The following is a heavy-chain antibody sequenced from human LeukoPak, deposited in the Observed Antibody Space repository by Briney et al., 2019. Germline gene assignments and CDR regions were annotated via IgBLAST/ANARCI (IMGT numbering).Heavy chain of an antibody. CDR3: ARDKYYDYVWGSYRPDY. CDR2: INPNSGGT. V-gene: IGHV1-2*06. J-gene: IGHJ4*02. Sequence: ASVKVSCKASGYTFTGYYMHWVRQAPGQGLEWMGRINPNSGGTNYAQKFQGRVTLTRDTSISTAYMDLSRLRYDDTAVYYCARDKYYDYVWGSYRPDYWGQGTLVTVSS. D-gene: IGHD3-16*02. CDR1: GYTFTGYY.